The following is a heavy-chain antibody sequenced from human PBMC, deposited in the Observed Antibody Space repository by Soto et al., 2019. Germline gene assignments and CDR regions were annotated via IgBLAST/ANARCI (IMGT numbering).Heavy chain of an antibody. CDR2: IWYDGSNK. CDR3: ARAGSVVVPAAADAFDI. V-gene: IGHV3-33*01. Sequence: PGGSLRLSCAASGFTFSSYGMHWVRQAPGKGLEWVAVIWYDGSNKYYADSVKGRFTISRDNSKNTLYLQMNSLRAEDTAVYYCARAGSVVVPAAADAFDIWGQGTMVTVSS. D-gene: IGHD2-2*01. J-gene: IGHJ3*02. CDR1: GFTFSSYG.